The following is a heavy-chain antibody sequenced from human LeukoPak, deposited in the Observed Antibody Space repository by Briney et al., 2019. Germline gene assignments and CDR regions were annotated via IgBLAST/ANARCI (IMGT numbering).Heavy chain of an antibody. CDR3: ARQAGYNWFDP. J-gene: IGHJ5*02. CDR2: IYPGDSDT. CDR1: GYSFNTYW. V-gene: IGHV5-51*01. D-gene: IGHD6-19*01. Sequence: GESLKISCQGSGYSFNTYWIAWVRQMPGKGLEWMGIIYPGDSDTKYSPSFEGQVTISADRSLRTVYLQWSSLKASDTAMYYCARQAGYNWFDPWGQGTLVTVSS.